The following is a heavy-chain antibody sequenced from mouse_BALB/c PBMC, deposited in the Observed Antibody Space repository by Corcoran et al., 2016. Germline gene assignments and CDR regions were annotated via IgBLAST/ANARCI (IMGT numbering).Heavy chain of an antibody. CDR3: ARATLRYYAMDY. CDR1: GYSFTGYY. V-gene: IGHV1S34*01. J-gene: IGHJ4*01. CDR2: ISCYNGAT. Sequence: LVKTGASVKISCKASGYSFTGYYMHWVKQSHGKSLEWIGYISCYNGATSYNQKFKGKATFTVDTSSCTAYMQFNSLTSEDSAVYYCARATLRYYAMDYWGQGTSVTVSS. D-gene: IGHD2-12*01.